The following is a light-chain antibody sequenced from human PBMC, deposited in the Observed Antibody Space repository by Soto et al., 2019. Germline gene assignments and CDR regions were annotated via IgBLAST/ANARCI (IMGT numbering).Light chain of an antibody. V-gene: IGKV3-20*01. CDR2: GAS. Sequence: EIVLPQSPGTLSLSPGERATLSCRASQSVSNNYLAWYQQKPGQAPRLLIYGASTRATGIPDRFSGSWSGTDFTLTISRLAPEDFAGYYCQQYGSSGTFGQGTKVEIK. J-gene: IGKJ1*01. CDR3: QQYGSSGT. CDR1: QSVSNNY.